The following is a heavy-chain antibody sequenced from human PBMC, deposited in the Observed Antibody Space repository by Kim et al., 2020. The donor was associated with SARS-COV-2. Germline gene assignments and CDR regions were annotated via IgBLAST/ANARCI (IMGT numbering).Heavy chain of an antibody. Sequence: GGSLRLSCAASGFTFSSYSMNWVRQAPGKGLEWVSSISSSSSYIYYADSVKGRFTISRDNAKNSLYLQMNSLRAEDTAVYYCAIDPTETTTGTTSHPDYWGQGTLVTVSS. CDR3: AIDPTETTTGTTSHPDY. J-gene: IGHJ4*02. V-gene: IGHV3-21*01. CDR1: GFTFSSYS. D-gene: IGHD1-1*01. CDR2: ISSSSSYI.